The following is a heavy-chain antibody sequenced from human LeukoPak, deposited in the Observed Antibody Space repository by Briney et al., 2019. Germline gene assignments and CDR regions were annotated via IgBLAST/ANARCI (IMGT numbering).Heavy chain of an antibody. V-gene: IGHV3-7*01. CDR1: GFTFSDYY. CDR3: ARDYTGGWNDY. D-gene: IGHD7-27*01. J-gene: IGHJ4*02. Sequence: GGSLRLSCSASGFTFSDYYMSWIRQSIGKRLECVAKIQEDGSEMHYVDSVKGRFTISRDNARNSLYLQMNNLRVEDTAVYYCARDYTGGWNDYWGQGTLVTVSS. CDR2: IQEDGSEM.